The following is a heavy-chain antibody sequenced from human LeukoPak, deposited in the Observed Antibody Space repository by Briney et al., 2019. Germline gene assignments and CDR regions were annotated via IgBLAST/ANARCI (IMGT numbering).Heavy chain of an antibody. J-gene: IGHJ4*02. CDR1: GYTFTGYY. Sequence: ASVKVSFKASGYTFTGYYMHWVRQAPGQGLEWMGWINPNSGGTNYAQKFQGRVTMTRDTSVSTAYMELSRLRSDDTAVYYCARADWGNYYSDYWGQGTLVTVSS. CDR2: INPNSGGT. CDR3: ARADWGNYYSDY. V-gene: IGHV1-2*02. D-gene: IGHD7-27*01.